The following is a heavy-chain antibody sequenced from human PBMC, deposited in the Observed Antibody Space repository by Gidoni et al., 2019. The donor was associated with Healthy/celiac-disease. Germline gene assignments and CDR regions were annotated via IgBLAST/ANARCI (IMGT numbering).Heavy chain of an antibody. J-gene: IGHJ4*02. CDR1: GGSFSGYY. CDR2: INHSGRT. V-gene: IGHV4-34*01. D-gene: IGHD1-1*01. Sequence: QVQLQQWGAGLLKPSETLSLTCAVYGGSFSGYYWSWIRQPPGKGLEWIGEINHSGRTNYNPSLKSRVTISVDTSKNQFSLKLGSVTAADTAVYYCARSYGMIDYWGQGTLVTVSS. CDR3: ARSYGMIDY.